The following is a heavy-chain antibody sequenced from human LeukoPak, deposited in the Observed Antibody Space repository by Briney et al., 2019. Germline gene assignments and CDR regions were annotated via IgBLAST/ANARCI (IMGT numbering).Heavy chain of an antibody. J-gene: IGHJ4*02. Sequence: GSLRLSCAASGFTFSSYAMSWIRQPAGKGLEWIGRIYTSGSTNYNPSLKSRVTISVDTSKNQFSLKLSSVTAADTAVYYCARRRGVLSGSYYDYWGQGTLVTVSS. D-gene: IGHD1-26*01. CDR3: ARRRGVLSGSYYDY. CDR1: GFTFSSYA. V-gene: IGHV4-4*07. CDR2: IYTSGST.